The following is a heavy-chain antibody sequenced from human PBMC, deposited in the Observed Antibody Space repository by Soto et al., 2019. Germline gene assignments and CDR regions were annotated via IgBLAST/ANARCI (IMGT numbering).Heavy chain of an antibody. J-gene: IGHJ5*02. CDR2: INWNGGST. CDR3: ARHIQANYVSSWYSRWFDP. D-gene: IGHD3-22*01. Sequence: EVQLVESGGGVVRPGGSLRLSCAASGFTFDDYGMSWVRQAPGKGLEWVSGINWNGGSTGYADSVKGRFTISRDNAKKSLYLQMNSLRGEDTALYYCARHIQANYVSSWYSRWFDPWGQGTLVTVSS. V-gene: IGHV3-20*04. CDR1: GFTFDDYG.